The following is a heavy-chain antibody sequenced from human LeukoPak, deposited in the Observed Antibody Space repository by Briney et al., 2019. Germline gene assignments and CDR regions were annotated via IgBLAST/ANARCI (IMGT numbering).Heavy chain of an antibody. D-gene: IGHD3/OR15-3a*01. V-gene: IGHV4-39*01. CDR3: ARQTGSGLFILP. Sequence: PSETLSLTCTVSGGSISSSSYYWGWVRQPPGKGLEWIGTIYYSGSTYYNPSLKSRVTISVDTSKNQFSLRLTSVTAADTAVYYCARQTGSGLFILPGGQGTLVTVSS. J-gene: IGHJ4*02. CDR2: IYYSGST. CDR1: GGSISSSSYY.